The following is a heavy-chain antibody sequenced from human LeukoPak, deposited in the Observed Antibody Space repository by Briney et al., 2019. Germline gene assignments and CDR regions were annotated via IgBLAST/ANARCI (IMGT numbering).Heavy chain of an antibody. V-gene: IGHV3-23*01. D-gene: IGHD6-13*01. CDR1: GLTFSSYA. CDR3: AKEHMAAAVYYFDY. Sequence: GGSLRLSCAASGLTFSSYAMSWVRKAPGEGVGWVSAISGSGGSTYDAASVQGRFTISGDNSKNTLYLQMNSLRAEDTAIYYCAKEHMAAAVYYFDYWGQGTLVAVSS. J-gene: IGHJ4*02. CDR2: ISGSGGST.